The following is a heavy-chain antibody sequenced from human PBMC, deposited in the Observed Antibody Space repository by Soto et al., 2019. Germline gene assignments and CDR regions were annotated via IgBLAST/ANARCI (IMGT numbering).Heavy chain of an antibody. Sequence: EVQVLESGGGLVQPGGSLRLSCAASGFTFSNYPMSWVRQAPGKGLEWVSSISSSAYSTYYADSVKGRFTISRDNSKNTRYLQMNSLRAEDTAVYYGAKNNLLGSGPKDYWGQGALVTVSS. CDR3: AKNNLLGSGPKDY. V-gene: IGHV3-23*01. J-gene: IGHJ4*02. D-gene: IGHD3-10*01. CDR1: GFTFSNYP. CDR2: ISSSAYST.